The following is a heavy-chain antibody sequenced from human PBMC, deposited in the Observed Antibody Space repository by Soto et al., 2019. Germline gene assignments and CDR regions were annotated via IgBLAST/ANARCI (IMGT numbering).Heavy chain of an antibody. D-gene: IGHD3-16*01. V-gene: IGHV3-74*01. J-gene: IGHJ6*02. Sequence: PWGSLRLSCAASGFPFSTYWMHLVRQAPGKGLVWVSRMNDDGGTTDYEDSVEGRFTISRENAKNTLYLQMNSLRVEDTAVYYCANDRWGREDVWGQGTTVTVSS. CDR2: MNDDGGTT. CDR1: GFPFSTYW. CDR3: ANDRWGREDV.